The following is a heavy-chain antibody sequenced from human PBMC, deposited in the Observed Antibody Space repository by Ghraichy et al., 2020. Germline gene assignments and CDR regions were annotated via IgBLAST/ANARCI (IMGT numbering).Heavy chain of an antibody. CDR1: GGSISSGGYS. CDR2: IYYSGST. D-gene: IGHD5-18*01. Sequence: SETLSLTCAVSGGSISSGGYSWSWIRQPPGKGLEWIGYIYYSGSTYYNPSLKSRVTISVDTSKNQFSLKLSSVTAADTAVYYCARAVLYHPAMGFDYWGQGTLVTVSS. V-gene: IGHV4-30-4*07. CDR3: ARAVLYHPAMGFDY. J-gene: IGHJ4*02.